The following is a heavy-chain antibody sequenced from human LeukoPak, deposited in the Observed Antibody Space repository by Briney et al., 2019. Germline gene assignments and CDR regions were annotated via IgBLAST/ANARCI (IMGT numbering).Heavy chain of an antibody. CDR1: GYSIKSGYY. CDR3: ARGTGFGEPVDY. D-gene: IGHD3-10*01. V-gene: IGHV4-38-2*02. Sequence: SETLSLTCTVSGYSIKSGYYWGWIRPPPGKGLEWIASIYHSGTTYYNPSLSSRVTISVDTSRNQLSVRLSTVTTADTAVYYCARGTGFGEPVDYWGQGTLVTVSS. CDR2: IYHSGTT. J-gene: IGHJ4*02.